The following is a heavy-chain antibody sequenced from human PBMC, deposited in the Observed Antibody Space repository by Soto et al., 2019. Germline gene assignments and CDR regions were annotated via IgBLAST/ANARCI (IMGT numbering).Heavy chain of an antibody. J-gene: IGHJ6*03. D-gene: IGHD2-2*01. CDR2: ISGSGGST. CDR3: AKDEGYCSSTSCYFYYYMDV. Sequence: GGSLILSCAASGFTFSSYAMSWVRQAPGKGLEWVSAISGSGGSTYYADSVKGRFTISRDNSKNTLYLQVNSLRAEDTAVYYCAKDEGYCSSTSCYFYYYMDVWGKGTTVTVSS. V-gene: IGHV3-23*01. CDR1: GFTFSSYA.